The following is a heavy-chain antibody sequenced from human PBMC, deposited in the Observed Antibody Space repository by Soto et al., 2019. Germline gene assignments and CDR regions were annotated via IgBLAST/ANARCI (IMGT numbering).Heavy chain of an antibody. J-gene: IGHJ5*02. CDR2: IWYDGSNK. V-gene: IGHV3-33*01. CDR1: GFTFSSYG. CDR3: ARDPGETRVSTNWFDP. Sequence: QVQLVESGGGVVQPGRSLRLSCAASGFTFSSYGMHWVRQAPGKGLEWVAVIWYDGSNKYYADSVKGRFTISRDNSKNTLYLQMNSLRAEDTAVYYCARDPGETRVSTNWFDPWGQGTLVTVSS. D-gene: IGHD6-6*01.